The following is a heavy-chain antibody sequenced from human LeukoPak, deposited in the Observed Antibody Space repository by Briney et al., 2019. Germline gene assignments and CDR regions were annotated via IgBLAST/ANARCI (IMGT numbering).Heavy chain of an antibody. CDR1: GYSISSGYY. CDR2: FYHSGST. D-gene: IGHD3-22*01. J-gene: IGHJ4*02. Sequence: PSETLSLTCAVSGYSISSGYYWGCIRQPPGNSLESIGSFYHSGSTYYNPSLKSRVTISVDTSQNQFSLKLSSVTAADTAVYYCARGRIDYFDSSGYSGYFDYWGQGTLVTVSS. CDR3: ARGRIDYFDSSGYSGYFDY. V-gene: IGHV4-38-2*01.